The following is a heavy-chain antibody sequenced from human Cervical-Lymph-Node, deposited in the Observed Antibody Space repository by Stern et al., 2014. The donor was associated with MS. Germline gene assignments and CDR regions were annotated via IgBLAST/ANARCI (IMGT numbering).Heavy chain of an antibody. CDR3: ASSLVASGH. Sequence: EHLVETGPDVKKPGSSVKVSCKASGCTFTTHPITCWLQAPGQGLEWMGGIIPFLNTASYAQKFQGRITITADKSTGTTYMEISSLRSDDTAVYYCASSLVASGHWGQGTLVIVS. CDR2: IIPFLNTA. V-gene: IGHV1-69*06. CDR1: GCTFTTHP. J-gene: IGHJ4*02. D-gene: IGHD2-8*02.